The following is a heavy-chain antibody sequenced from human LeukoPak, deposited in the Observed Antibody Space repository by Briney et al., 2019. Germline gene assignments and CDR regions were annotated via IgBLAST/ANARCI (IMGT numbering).Heavy chain of an antibody. CDR3: ASRDSSMARSH. CDR2: INEDGTIQ. Sequence: PGGSLRLACAASGFSISDYWMNWVRLVPVKGLEWVANINEDGTIQDYVASVGGRFTISRNNAKNSLYLQMNSLGAEDTAVYYCASRDSSMARSHWGHGTLVTVSS. J-gene: IGHJ4*01. V-gene: IGHV3-7*01. CDR1: GFSISDYW. D-gene: IGHD3-10*01.